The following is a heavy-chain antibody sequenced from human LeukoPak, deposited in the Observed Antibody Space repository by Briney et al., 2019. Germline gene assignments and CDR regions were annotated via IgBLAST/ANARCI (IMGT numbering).Heavy chain of an antibody. CDR2: INPNSGGT. CDR1: GYTFTGYY. D-gene: IGHD6-19*01. Sequence: ASVKVFCKASGYTFTGYYMHWVRQAPGQGLEWMGWINPNSGGTNYAQKFQGRVTMTRDTSISTAYMELSRLRSDDTAVYYCARTEYSSGWYVNPTFDYWGQGTLVTVSS. J-gene: IGHJ4*02. CDR3: ARTEYSSGWYVNPTFDY. V-gene: IGHV1-2*02.